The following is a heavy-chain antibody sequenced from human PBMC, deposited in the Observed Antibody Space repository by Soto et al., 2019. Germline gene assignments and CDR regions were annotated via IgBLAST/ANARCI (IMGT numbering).Heavy chain of an antibody. V-gene: IGHV1-2*02. J-gene: IGHJ4*02. D-gene: IGHD6-19*01. CDR2: INPNSGGT. Sequence: ASVKVSCKASGYTFTGYYMHWVRQAPGQGLEWMGWINPNSGGTNYAQKFQGRVTMTRDTSISTAYMELSRLRSDDTAVYYCASPPQSSGWSRFDYWGQGTLVTVSS. CDR1: GYTFTGYY. CDR3: ASPPQSSGWSRFDY.